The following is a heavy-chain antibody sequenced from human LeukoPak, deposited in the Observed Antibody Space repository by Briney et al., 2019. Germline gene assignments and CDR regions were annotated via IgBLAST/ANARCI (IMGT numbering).Heavy chain of an antibody. CDR2: TSTSGDTK. Sequence: GGSLRLSCAASGFTFSSHYMSWIRQAPGKGLEWVSYTSTSGDTKYYTDSVKGRFTISRDNAKNSLYLQMISLRAEDTAVYYCARGWGSSWYYFDYWGQGTLVTVSS. V-gene: IGHV3-11*01. CDR3: ARGWGSSWYYFDY. CDR1: GFTFSSHY. D-gene: IGHD6-13*01. J-gene: IGHJ4*02.